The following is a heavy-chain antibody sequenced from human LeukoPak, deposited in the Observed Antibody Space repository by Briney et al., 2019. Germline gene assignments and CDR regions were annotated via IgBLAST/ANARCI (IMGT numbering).Heavy chain of an antibody. CDR1: GFTFSSYA. CDR3: AKVDTAMVTEVPFDY. D-gene: IGHD5-18*01. V-gene: IGHV3-23*01. J-gene: IGHJ4*02. Sequence: GGSLRLSCAASGFTFSSYAVSWVRQAPGKGLEWVSAISGSGGSTYYADSVKGRFTISRDNSKNTLYLQMNGLRAEDTAVYYCAKVDTAMVTEVPFDYRGQGTLVTVSS. CDR2: ISGSGGST.